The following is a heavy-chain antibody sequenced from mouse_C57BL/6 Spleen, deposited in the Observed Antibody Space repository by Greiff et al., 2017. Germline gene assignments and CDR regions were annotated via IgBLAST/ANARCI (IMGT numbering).Heavy chain of an antibody. CDR1: GFNINNTY. J-gene: IGHJ2*01. CDR2: IDPANGNT. CDR3: AKDAYDY. V-gene: IGHV14-3*01. Sequence: VHVKQSVAELVRPGASVKLSCTASGFNINNTYMHWVKQRPEQGLEWIGRIDPANGNTKYAPKFQGTATITADKSSNTAYMQLSSQTYEDSAIYYCAKDAYDYWGQGTTLTVSS.